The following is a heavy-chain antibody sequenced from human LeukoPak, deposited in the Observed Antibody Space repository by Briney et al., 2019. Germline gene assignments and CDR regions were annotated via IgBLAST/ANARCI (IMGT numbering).Heavy chain of an antibody. CDR1: GDSISSSRYY. CDR2: DSYSGSP. J-gene: IGHJ5*02. Sequence: PSETLSLTCTVSGDSISSSRYYWGWIRQPPGKGLEWIGSDSYSGSPYYNPSLKSRVTTSVDTSKNQFSLRLSSVTATDTAMYYCARHGWDYPSGTYYTFDPWGQGTLVTVSS. V-gene: IGHV4-39*01. CDR3: ARHGWDYPSGTYYTFDP. D-gene: IGHD3-10*01.